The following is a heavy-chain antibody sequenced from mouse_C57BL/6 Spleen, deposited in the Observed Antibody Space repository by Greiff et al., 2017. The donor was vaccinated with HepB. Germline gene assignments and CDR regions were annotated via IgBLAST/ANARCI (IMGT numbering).Heavy chain of an antibody. D-gene: IGHD1-1*01. CDR3: ARSDYYGSSSLYAMNY. CDR1: GYTFTSYW. Sequence: QVQLQQPGTELVKPGASVKLSCKASGYTFTSYWMHWVKQRPGQGLEWIGNINPSNGGTNYNEKFKSKATLTVDKSSSTAYMQLSSLTSEDSAVYYCARSDYYGSSSLYAMNYWGQGTSVTVSS. CDR2: INPSNGGT. J-gene: IGHJ4*01. V-gene: IGHV1-53*01.